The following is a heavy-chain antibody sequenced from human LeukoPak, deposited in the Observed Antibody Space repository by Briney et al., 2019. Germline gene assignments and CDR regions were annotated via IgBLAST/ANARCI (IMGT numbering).Heavy chain of an antibody. J-gene: IGHJ6*02. CDR2: ISWNSGSI. CDR3: ARDNRGDYYYYGMDV. CDR1: GFTFDDYA. V-gene: IGHV3-9*01. Sequence: GGSLRLSCAASGFTFDDYAMHWVRQAPGKGLEWVSGISWNSGSIGYADSVKGRFTISRDNAKNSLYLQMNSLRAEDTAVYYCARDNRGDYYYYGMDVWGRGTTVTVSS.